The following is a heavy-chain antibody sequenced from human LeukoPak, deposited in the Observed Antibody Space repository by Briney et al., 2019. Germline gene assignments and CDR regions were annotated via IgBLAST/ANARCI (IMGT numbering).Heavy chain of an antibody. V-gene: IGHV4-59*01. CDR1: GGSISSYY. D-gene: IGHD1-14*01. J-gene: IGHJ5*02. Sequence: SETLSLTCTVSGGSISSYYWSWIRQPPGKGLEWIGYIYYSGSTNYNPSLKSRVTISVDTSKNQFSLKLSSVTAADTAVYYCARGTVTIFDFGNPFDPWGQGTLVTVSS. CDR2: IYYSGST. CDR3: ARGTVTIFDFGNPFDP.